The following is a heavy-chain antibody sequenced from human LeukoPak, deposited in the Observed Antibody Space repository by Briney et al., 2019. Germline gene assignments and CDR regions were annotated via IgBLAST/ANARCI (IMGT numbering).Heavy chain of an antibody. V-gene: IGHV4-39*01. D-gene: IGHD3-22*01. Sequence: PSETLSLTCPVSGGSISSASYFWGWIRQPPGKGLEWIGTLYYSGSTYYSASLKSRVTMSGDTSRNQFSLRLSSVNAADTAVYYCAKAGVRYSDSSALYAFDFWGPGTMVTVSS. CDR1: GGSISSASYF. CDR3: AKAGVRYSDSSALYAFDF. J-gene: IGHJ3*01. CDR2: LYYSGST.